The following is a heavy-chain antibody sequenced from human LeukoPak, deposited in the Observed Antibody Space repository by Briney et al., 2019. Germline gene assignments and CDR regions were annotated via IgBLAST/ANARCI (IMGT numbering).Heavy chain of an antibody. Sequence: GGSLRLSCAASGFTLSSYEMNWVRQAPGKGLEWVSYISRSGSTRTYADSVKGRFTISRDNAQNSLYLEMNSLRAEDRAVYYCAIEIVSAVAGNFDYWGQGTLVTVSS. CDR2: ISRSGSTR. J-gene: IGHJ4*02. CDR3: AIEIVSAVAGNFDY. V-gene: IGHV3-48*03. D-gene: IGHD6-19*01. CDR1: GFTLSSYE.